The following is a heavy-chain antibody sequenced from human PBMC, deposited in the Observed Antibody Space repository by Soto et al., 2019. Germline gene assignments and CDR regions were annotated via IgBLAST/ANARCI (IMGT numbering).Heavy chain of an antibody. CDR3: ATFYSGYDYAFDY. D-gene: IGHD5-12*01. CDR2: IYYSGST. J-gene: IGHJ4*02. Sequence: SETLSLTCTVSGGSISSGDYYWSWIRQPPGKGLEWIGYIYYSGSTYYNPSLKSRVTISVDTSKNQFSLKLSSVTAADTAVYYCATFYSGYDYAFDYWGQGNRVT. CDR1: GGSISSGDYY. V-gene: IGHV4-30-4*01.